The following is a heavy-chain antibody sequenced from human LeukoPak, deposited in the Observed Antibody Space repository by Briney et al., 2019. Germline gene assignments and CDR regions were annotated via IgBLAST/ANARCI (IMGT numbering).Heavy chain of an antibody. V-gene: IGHV3-23*01. CDR3: ARSVPDYTRFDY. Sequence: GGSLRLSCETAGFTFSSYVMHWVRRTPGKGLEWVSTFKTNSGQVYYAESVRGRFTISRVNSKNTVYLEMSSLRAEDTALYFCARSVPDYTRFDYWGQGALVTVSS. CDR2: FKTNSGQV. J-gene: IGHJ4*02. D-gene: IGHD4-11*01. CDR1: GFTFSSYV.